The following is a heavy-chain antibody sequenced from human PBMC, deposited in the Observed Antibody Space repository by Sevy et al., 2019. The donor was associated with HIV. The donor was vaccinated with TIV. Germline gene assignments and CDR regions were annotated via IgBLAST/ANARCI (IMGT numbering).Heavy chain of an antibody. Sequence: GGSLRLSCAASGFTFSDDYMSWIRQAPGKGLEWVSHISSSGSSIYYADSVKGRFTISRDNAKNSLYLQMNSLRAEDTAVYYCPKSGRSGGTCAYSWGQGTLVTVSS. CDR2: ISSSGSSI. CDR1: GFTFSDDY. CDR3: PKSGRSGGTCAYS. J-gene: IGHJ5*02. V-gene: IGHV3-11*01. D-gene: IGHD2-15*01.